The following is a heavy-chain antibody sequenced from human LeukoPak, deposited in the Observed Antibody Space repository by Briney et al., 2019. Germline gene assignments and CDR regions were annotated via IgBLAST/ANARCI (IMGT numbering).Heavy chain of an antibody. D-gene: IGHD3-10*01. CDR1: GGSTSGYY. Sequence: PSETLSLTCTVSGGSTSGYYWSWIRQPPGKGLEWIGYIYYSGSTNYNPSLKSRVTISVDTSKNQFSLTLSSVTAADTAVYYCARESGSGSYYNQGFDYWGQGTLVTVSS. V-gene: IGHV4-59*12. CDR2: IYYSGST. J-gene: IGHJ4*02. CDR3: ARESGSGSYYNQGFDY.